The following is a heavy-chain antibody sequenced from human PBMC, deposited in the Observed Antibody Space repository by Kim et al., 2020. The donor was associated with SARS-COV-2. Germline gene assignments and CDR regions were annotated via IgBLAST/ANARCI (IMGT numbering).Heavy chain of an antibody. Sequence: SETLSLTCAVYGGSFSGYYWSWIRQPPGKGLEWIGEINHSGSTNYNPSLKSRVTISVDTSKNQFSLKLSSVTAADTAVYYCARGWPWVGWIQLRNWFDPWGQGTLVTVSS. CDR2: INHSGST. CDR3: ARGWPWVGWIQLRNWFDP. J-gene: IGHJ5*02. CDR1: GGSFSGYY. V-gene: IGHV4-34*01. D-gene: IGHD5-18*01.